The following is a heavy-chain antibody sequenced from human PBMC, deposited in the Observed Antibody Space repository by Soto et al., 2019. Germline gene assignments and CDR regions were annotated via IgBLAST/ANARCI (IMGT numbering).Heavy chain of an antibody. CDR1: GFTFGNYD. J-gene: IGHJ4*02. V-gene: IGHV3-23*01. D-gene: IGHD3-9*01. CDR2: ISGSGGGT. CDR3: ARIPHRYDALTGPGY. Sequence: RGSLILSCVSSGFTFGNYDMTWVRQAPGKGLERVSRISGSGGGTYYADSVKGRFTISRDNSENTLYLQLNSLRVEDTAIYYCARIPHRYDALTGPGYWGQGAMFTVSS.